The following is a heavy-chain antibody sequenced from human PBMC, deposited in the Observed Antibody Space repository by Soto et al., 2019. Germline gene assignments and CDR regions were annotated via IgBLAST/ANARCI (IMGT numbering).Heavy chain of an antibody. V-gene: IGHV4-4*02. Sequence: QVQLQESGPGLVKPSGTLSLTCAVSGGSISSSNWWSWVRQPPGKGLEWIGEIYHSGSTNYNPSLKSRVTIPVDKPNNQFSLSLSSLTAADTAVYYCARAAMGASSWPFDYWGQGTLVTVSS. CDR3: ARAAMGASSWPFDY. CDR2: IYHSGST. CDR1: GGSISSSNW. D-gene: IGHD6-13*01. J-gene: IGHJ4*02.